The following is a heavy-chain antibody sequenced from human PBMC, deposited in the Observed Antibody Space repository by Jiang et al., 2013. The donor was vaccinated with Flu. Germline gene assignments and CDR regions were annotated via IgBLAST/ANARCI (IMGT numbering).Heavy chain of an antibody. Sequence: GLVKPSETLSLTCAVFGYTINSGYYWGWIRQSPGKGLEWIGSIYHSGMTYYNPSLKSRVTMSVDTSKNQFALKLSSVTAADTAVYYCARDKMMYYFDSSGPYYFDHWGQGILVTVSS. CDR1: GYTINSGYY. J-gene: IGHJ4*02. CDR2: IYHSGMT. V-gene: IGHV4-38-2*02. CDR3: ARDKMMYYFDSSGPYYFDH. D-gene: IGHD3-22*01.